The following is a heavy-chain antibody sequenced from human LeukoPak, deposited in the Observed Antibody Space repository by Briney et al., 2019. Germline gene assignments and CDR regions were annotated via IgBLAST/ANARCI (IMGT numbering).Heavy chain of an antibody. D-gene: IGHD3-3*01. V-gene: IGHV1-69*13. CDR2: IIPIFGTT. CDR1: GYSFIGYY. J-gene: IGHJ4*02. CDR3: GRLGGPIFGVVKEYYFDY. Sequence: GASVKVSCKASGYSFIGYYIHWVRQAPGQGLEWMGGIIPIFGTTNYAQKFQGRVTITADESTSTAYMELSRLRSDDTAVYYCGRLGGPIFGVVKEYYFDYWGQGTLVTVSS.